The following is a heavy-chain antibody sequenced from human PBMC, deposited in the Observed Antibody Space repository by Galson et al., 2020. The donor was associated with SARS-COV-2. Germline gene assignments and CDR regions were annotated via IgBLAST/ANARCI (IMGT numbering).Heavy chain of an antibody. V-gene: IGHV1-24*01. J-gene: IGHJ5*02. CDR3: ATAPSIAAVINWFDP. CDR1: GYTLTELS. CDR2: FDPEDGET. Sequence: ASVKVSCKVSGYTLTELSMHWVRQAPGKGLEWMGGFDPEDGETIYAQKFQGRVTMTEDTSTDTAYMELSSLRSEDTAVYYCATAPSIAAVINWFDPWGQGTLVTVSS. D-gene: IGHD6-6*01.